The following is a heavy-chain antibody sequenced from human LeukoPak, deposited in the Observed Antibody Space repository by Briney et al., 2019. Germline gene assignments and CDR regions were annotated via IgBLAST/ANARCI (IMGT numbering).Heavy chain of an antibody. D-gene: IGHD3-10*01. CDR1: GGSFSGYY. J-gene: IGHJ4*02. Sequence: SETLSLTCAVYGGSFSGYYWSWIRQPPGKGLEWIGEINHSGSTNYNPSLKSRVTISVDTSKNQFSLKLSSVTAADTAVYYCARGLVRGASWTYWGQGTLVTVSS. V-gene: IGHV4-34*01. CDR2: INHSGST. CDR3: ARGLVRGASWTY.